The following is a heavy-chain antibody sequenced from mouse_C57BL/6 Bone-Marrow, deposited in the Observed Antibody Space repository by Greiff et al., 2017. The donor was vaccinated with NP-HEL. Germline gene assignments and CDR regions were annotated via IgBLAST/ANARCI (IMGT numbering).Heavy chain of an antibody. CDR1: EYEFPSHD. J-gene: IGHJ4*01. CDR2: INSDGGST. CDR3: ARLDYYGSSYAMDY. D-gene: IGHD1-1*01. Sequence: EVMLVESGGGLVQPGESLKLSCESNEYEFPSHDMSWVRKTPEKRLELVAAINSDGGSTYYPDTMERRFSIARDNTKKTLYLQMSSLRSEDTALYYCARLDYYGSSYAMDYWGQGTSVTVSS. V-gene: IGHV5-2*03.